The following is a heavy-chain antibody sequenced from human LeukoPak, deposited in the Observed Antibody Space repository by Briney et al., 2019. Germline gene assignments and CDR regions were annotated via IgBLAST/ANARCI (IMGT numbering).Heavy chain of an antibody. CDR2: IYWDDDK. CDR3: AHRGWDYYFDY. J-gene: IGHJ4*02. D-gene: IGHD6-19*01. V-gene: IGHV2-5*02. Sequence: KVSGPTLVNPTQTLTLTCTFSGFSLSTSRVGVGWIRQPPGKALEWLALIYWDDDKRYSSSLKSRLTITKDTSRNQVVLTMTNTDPVDTTTYYCAHRGWDYYFDYWGQGTLVTVSS. CDR1: GFSLSTSRVG.